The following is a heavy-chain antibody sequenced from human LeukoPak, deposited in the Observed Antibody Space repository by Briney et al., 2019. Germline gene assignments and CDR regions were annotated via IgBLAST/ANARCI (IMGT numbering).Heavy chain of an antibody. J-gene: IGHJ6*03. CDR3: ARRRAAAEDYMDV. CDR2: ISSSSSYI. V-gene: IGHV3-21*01. D-gene: IGHD6-13*01. Sequence: GGSLRLSCAASGFTFSSYGMSWVRQAPGKGLEWVSSISSSSSYIYYADSVKGRFTISRDNAKNSLYLQMNSLRAEDTAVYYCARRRAAAEDYMDVWGKGTTVTVSS. CDR1: GFTFSSYG.